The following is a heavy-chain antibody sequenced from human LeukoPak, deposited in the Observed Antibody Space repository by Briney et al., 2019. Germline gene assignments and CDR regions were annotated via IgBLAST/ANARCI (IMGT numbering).Heavy chain of an antibody. Sequence: GGSLRLSCAASGFTFSSYAMSWVRQAPGKGLEWVSSIFPSGGEIHYADSVRGRFTISRDNSKSTLSLQMNSLRAEDTAVYYCARDRDGDYLIDAFDIWGQGTMVTVSS. CDR3: ARDRDGDYLIDAFDI. J-gene: IGHJ3*02. V-gene: IGHV3-23*01. D-gene: IGHD4-17*01. CDR1: GFTFSSYA. CDR2: IFPSGGEI.